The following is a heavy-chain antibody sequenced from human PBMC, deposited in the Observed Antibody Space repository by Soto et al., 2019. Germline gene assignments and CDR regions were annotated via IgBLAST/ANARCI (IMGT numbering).Heavy chain of an antibody. Sequence: EVQLVESGGGLVQPGGSLRLSCVASGFTFWGDWMSWVRQAPGKGLEWVANIKQDGSAKQYLASVRGRFTISRDNSKNAVYLQMNSLRAEDTARYDCARDFYGGFSYGPGDNWGQGTLVTVSS. V-gene: IGHV3-7*01. CDR2: IKQDGSAK. D-gene: IGHD2-15*01. CDR3: ARDFYGGFSYGPGDN. CDR1: GFTFWGDW. J-gene: IGHJ4*02.